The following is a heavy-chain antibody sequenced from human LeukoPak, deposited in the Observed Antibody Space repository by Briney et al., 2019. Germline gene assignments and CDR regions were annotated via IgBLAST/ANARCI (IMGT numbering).Heavy chain of an antibody. D-gene: IGHD6-6*01. V-gene: IGHV4-34*01. J-gene: IGHJ5*02. CDR2: INHSGST. CDR1: GGSFSGYY. Sequence: SETLSLTCAVYGGSFSGYYWSWIRQPPGKGLEWIGEINHSGSTYYNPSLKSRVTISVDTSKNQFSLKLSSVTAADTAVYYCARGLQSGSYWINWFDPWGQGTLVTVSS. CDR3: ARGLQSGSYWINWFDP.